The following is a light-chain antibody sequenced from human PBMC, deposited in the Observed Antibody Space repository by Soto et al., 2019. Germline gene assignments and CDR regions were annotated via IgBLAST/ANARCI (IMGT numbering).Light chain of an antibody. CDR2: AAS. J-gene: IGKJ1*01. CDR3: QQSYSFPRT. Sequence: DIQMTQSPSSLSASVGDRITITCRASQSISNYLNWYQQTPGKPPTLLIYAASNLQRGVPSRFSGSGSETDFTLTINSLQPEEFATYYCQQSYSFPRTFGQGTKVDI. CDR1: QSISNY. V-gene: IGKV1-39*01.